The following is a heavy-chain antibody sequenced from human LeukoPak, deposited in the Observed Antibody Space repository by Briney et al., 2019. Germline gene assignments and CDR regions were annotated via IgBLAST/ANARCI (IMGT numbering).Heavy chain of an antibody. J-gene: IGHJ4*02. D-gene: IGHD1-26*01. CDR2: ISNSGGDT. Sequence: GGSLRXXXXXXXXTFSXSAMTWVRQAPGKGLEWVSAISNSGGDTIYTDSVKGRFTISRDNSKNTLYLQMNSLRAEDSAVYYCAKGGSYAPLDSWGQGTLVTVSS. CDR1: XXTFSXSA. CDR3: AKGGSYAPLDS. V-gene: IGHV3-23*01.